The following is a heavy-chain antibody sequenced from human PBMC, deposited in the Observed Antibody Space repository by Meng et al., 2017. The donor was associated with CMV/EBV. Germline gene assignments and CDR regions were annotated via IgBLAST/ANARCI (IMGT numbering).Heavy chain of an antibody. CDR1: GGSISSSSYY. Sequence: SETLSLTCTVSGGSISSSSYYWGWIRQPPGKGLEWIGSIYYSGSTYYNPSLKSRVTISVDTSKNQFSLKLSSVTAADTAMYYCARLGDGYNSGYFDYWGQRTLVTVSS. CDR2: IYYSGST. D-gene: IGHD5-24*01. J-gene: IGHJ4*02. V-gene: IGHV4-39*01. CDR3: ARLGDGYNSGYFDY.